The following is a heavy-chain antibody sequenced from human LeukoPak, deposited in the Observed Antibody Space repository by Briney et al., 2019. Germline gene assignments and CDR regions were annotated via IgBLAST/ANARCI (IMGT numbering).Heavy chain of an antibody. CDR3: AKLPYCSSTSCPPDDY. V-gene: IGHV3-23*01. D-gene: IGHD2-2*01. Sequence: GGSLRLSCAASGLTFSDYAMSWVRQAPGEGLEWVSGINDGGGDTYYADSVKGRFTISRDNSKNTLYLQMNSLRAEDTAVYYCAKLPYCSSTSCPPDDYWGQGTLVTVSS. J-gene: IGHJ4*02. CDR1: GLTFSDYA. CDR2: INDGGGDT.